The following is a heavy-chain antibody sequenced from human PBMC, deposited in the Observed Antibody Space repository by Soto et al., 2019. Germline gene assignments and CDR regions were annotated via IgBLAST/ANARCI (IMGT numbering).Heavy chain of an antibody. CDR3: AREVYYYYYYMDV. V-gene: IGHV4-61*08. J-gene: IGHJ6*03. Sequence: SETLSLTCTVSGGSISSDGYYWSWIRQHPGKGLEWIGYIYYSGSTNYNPSLKSRVTISVDTSKNQFSLKLSSVTAADTAVYYCAREVYYYYYYMDVWGKGTTVTVSS. CDR2: IYYSGST. CDR1: GGSISSDGYY.